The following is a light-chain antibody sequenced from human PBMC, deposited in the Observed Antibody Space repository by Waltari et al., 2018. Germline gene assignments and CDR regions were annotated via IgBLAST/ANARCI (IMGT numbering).Light chain of an antibody. Sequence: SYVLTQPPSVLVAPGKTARITCGGNNIGSKSVHWYQQKQGQAPVLVISDDTDRPSGIPERVAGSNSGNTATLTISRVEAGDEADYYCQVWDSLVIFGGGTKLTVL. J-gene: IGLJ2*01. V-gene: IGLV3-21*04. CDR2: DDT. CDR1: NIGSKS. CDR3: QVWDSLVI.